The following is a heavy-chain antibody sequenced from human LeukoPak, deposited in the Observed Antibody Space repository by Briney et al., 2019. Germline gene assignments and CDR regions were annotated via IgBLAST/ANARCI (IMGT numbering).Heavy chain of an antibody. CDR1: GGSFSGYY. V-gene: IGHV4-34*01. CDR2: INHSGST. CDR3: ARGKRGYSSSWYDY. Sequence: SETLSLTCAVYGGSFSGYYWSWIRQPPGKGLERIGEINHSGSTNYNPSLKSRVTISVDMSKNQFSLKLSCVTAADTAVYYCARGKRGYSSSWYDYWGQGTLVTVSS. J-gene: IGHJ4*02. D-gene: IGHD6-13*01.